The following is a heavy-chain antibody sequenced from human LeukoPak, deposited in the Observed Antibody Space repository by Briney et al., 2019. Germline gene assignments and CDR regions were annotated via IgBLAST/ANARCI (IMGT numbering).Heavy chain of an antibody. J-gene: IGHJ4*02. CDR3: VRDGVGAPPFDY. CDR2: INQDGSQK. V-gene: IGHV3-7*01. CDR1: GFTFSSHW. Sequence: GGSLRLSCAGSGFTFSSHWIGWVRQAPGKGLEWVAHINQDGSQKYYVDSVEGRFAISRDNAKNTLLLQMNSLRAEDTAVYYCVRDGVGAPPFDYWGQGVLVTVSS. D-gene: IGHD1-26*01.